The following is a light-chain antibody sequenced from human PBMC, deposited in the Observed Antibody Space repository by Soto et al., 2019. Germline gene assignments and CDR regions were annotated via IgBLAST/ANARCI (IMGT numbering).Light chain of an antibody. CDR3: QQYYSYPGFT. J-gene: IGKJ3*01. Sequence: DIQMTQSPSTLSASVGDRVTITCRASQSISSWLAWYQQKPGKAPKGLIYKASTLESGAPSRFSGSGSGTEFTLTISSLQPDDFATYYCQQYYSYPGFTFGPGTKVDIK. V-gene: IGKV1-5*03. CDR2: KAS. CDR1: QSISSW.